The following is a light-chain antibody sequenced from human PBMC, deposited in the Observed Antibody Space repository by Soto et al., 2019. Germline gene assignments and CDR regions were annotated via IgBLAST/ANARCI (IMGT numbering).Light chain of an antibody. CDR2: GAS. Sequence: TQSPATLSVSPGERVTLSCRASESINRNLVWYQKRPGQAPRLLIYGASSRATGIPDRFSGSGSGTDFTLTISRLEPEDFAVYYCQQYGSSLLFGQGTRLEI. CDR3: QQYGSSLL. CDR1: ESINRN. V-gene: IGKV3-20*01. J-gene: IGKJ5*01.